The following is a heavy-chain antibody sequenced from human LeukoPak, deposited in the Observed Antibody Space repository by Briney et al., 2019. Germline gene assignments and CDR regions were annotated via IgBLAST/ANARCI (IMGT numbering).Heavy chain of an antibody. J-gene: IGHJ4*02. CDR3: AKVGIDSGSSKPNDY. CDR1: GFTFTSYA. Sequence: GGSLRLSCATSGFTFTSYAMTWVRQAPGKGLEWVSGISGSGGSTYYADSVKGRFTIFRDNSKDTLYLQMNSLRAEDTALYYCAKVGIDSGSSKPNDYWGQGTLATVSS. V-gene: IGHV3-23*01. CDR2: ISGSGGST. D-gene: IGHD1-26*01.